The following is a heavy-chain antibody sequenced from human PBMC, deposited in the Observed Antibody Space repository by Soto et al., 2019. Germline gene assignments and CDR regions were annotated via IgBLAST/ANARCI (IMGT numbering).Heavy chain of an antibody. J-gene: IGHJ5*02. V-gene: IGHV3-66*04. CDR2: IYSDGST. CDR1: GFTVNSNY. D-gene: IGHD6-13*01. CDR3: ARHPERIAQIGWFDP. Sequence: GGSLSLCCSASGFTVNSNYMSSVRQAPGKGLEWVSVIYSDGSTYYADSVKGRFIISRDNSNNTLYFQMNSLRAEDTAVYYCARHPERIAQIGWFDPWGQGTLVTVS.